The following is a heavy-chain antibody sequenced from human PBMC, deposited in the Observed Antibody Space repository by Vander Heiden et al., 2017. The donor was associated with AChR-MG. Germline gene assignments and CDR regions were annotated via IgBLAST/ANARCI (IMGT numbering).Heavy chain of an antibody. V-gene: IGHV4-39*01. Sequence: QLQLQESGPGLVKPSETLSLTCTVPGGSISSSSYYWGWFRQPPGKGLEWIGSIYYSGSTYYNPSLKSRVTISVDTSKNQFSLKLSSVTAADTAVYYCARVGYDYVWGSYRPYYYYGMDVWGQGTTVTVSS. J-gene: IGHJ6*02. CDR2: IYYSGST. CDR1: GGSISSSSYY. D-gene: IGHD3-16*02. CDR3: ARVGYDYVWGSYRPYYYYGMDV.